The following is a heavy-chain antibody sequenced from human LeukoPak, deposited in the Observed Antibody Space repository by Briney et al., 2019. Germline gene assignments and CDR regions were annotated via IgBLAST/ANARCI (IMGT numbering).Heavy chain of an antibody. CDR1: GFTVSSNY. CDR2: IYSGGNT. V-gene: IGHV3-66*04. CDR3: ARRSIAAFDAFDI. Sequence: GGSLRLSCAASGFTVSSNYMTWVRQAPGKGLDWVSFIYSGGNTYYADPVKGRFTISRDNSKNTLYLQMNNLRAEDTAVCYCARRSIAAFDAFDIWGQGTMVTVSS. J-gene: IGHJ3*02. D-gene: IGHD6-6*01.